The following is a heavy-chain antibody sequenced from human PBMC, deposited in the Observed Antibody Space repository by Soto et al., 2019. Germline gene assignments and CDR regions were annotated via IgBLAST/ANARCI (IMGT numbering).Heavy chain of an antibody. CDR1: GGSFSSYY. CDR3: ARLGGFYQSLDS. CDR2: IYYTGTT. Sequence: SETLSLTCAVYGGSFSSYYWSWIRQPPGKGLEWIGYIYYTGTTTYNPSFKSRLTISVDSSKNQFSLNLTSVSATDTAVYYCARLGGFYQSLDSWGQGTLVT. J-gene: IGHJ5*01. D-gene: IGHD3-22*01. V-gene: IGHV4-59*08.